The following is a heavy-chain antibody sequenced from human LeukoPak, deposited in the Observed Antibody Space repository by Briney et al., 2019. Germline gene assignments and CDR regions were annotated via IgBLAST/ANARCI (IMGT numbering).Heavy chain of an antibody. J-gene: IGHJ3*02. CDR2: IIPIFGTA. CDR1: GGTFSSYA. Sequence: SVKVSCKASGGTFSSYAISWVRQAPGQGLEWMGGIIPIFGTANYAQKFQGRVTITTDESTSTAYMELSSLRSEDAAVYYCARQLVGGWPPGAFDIWGQGTMVTVSS. V-gene: IGHV1-69*05. CDR3: ARQLVGGWPPGAFDI. D-gene: IGHD6-19*01.